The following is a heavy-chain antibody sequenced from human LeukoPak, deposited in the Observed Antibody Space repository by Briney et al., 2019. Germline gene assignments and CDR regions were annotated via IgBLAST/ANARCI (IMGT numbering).Heavy chain of an antibody. CDR3: AGDYGEYYYGMDV. CDR1: GFTLSSYG. J-gene: IGHJ6*02. V-gene: IGHV3-33*01. D-gene: IGHD4-17*01. Sequence: QPGRSLRLSCSASGFTLSSYGMHWVRQAPGKGLEWVAVIWYDGSNKYYADSVKGRFTISRDNSKNTLYLQMNSLRAEDTAVYYCAGDYGEYYYGMDVWGQGTTVTVSS. CDR2: IWYDGSNK.